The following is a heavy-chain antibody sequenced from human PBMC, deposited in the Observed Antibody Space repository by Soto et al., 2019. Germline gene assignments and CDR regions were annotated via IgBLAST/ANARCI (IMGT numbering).Heavy chain of an antibody. CDR1: GGTFGSYA. J-gene: IGHJ6*02. V-gene: IGHV1-69*01. Sequence: SVKVSCKASGGTFGSYAISWVRQAPGQGLEWMGGIIPIFGTANYAQKFQGRVTITADESTSTAYMELSSLRSEDTAVYYCARDGGIVVVPAAMSARFYYYYGMDVWGQGTTVTVSS. D-gene: IGHD2-2*01. CDR3: ARDGGIVVVPAAMSARFYYYYGMDV. CDR2: IIPIFGTA.